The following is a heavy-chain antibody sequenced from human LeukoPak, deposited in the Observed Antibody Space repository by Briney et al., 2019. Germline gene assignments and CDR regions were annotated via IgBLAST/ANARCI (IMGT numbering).Heavy chain of an antibody. D-gene: IGHD4-17*01. J-gene: IGHJ4*02. CDR3: ARGAYGDK. CDR2: ISTQSGNT. Sequence: ASVKVSCKASGYTLTSYGINWMRQAPGQGLEWMGWISTQSGNTNYAQKVQGRLTLTTDRSTNTAYMGLRSLRSDDTAVYYCARGAYGDKWGQGTMVTVSS. CDR1: GYTLTSYG. V-gene: IGHV1-18*01.